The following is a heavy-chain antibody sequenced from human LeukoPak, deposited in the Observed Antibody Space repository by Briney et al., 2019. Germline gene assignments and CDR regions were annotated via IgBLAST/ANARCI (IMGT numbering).Heavy chain of an antibody. J-gene: IGHJ1*01. CDR1: GYTLTELS. V-gene: IGHV1-24*01. CDR2: FDPEDGET. Sequence: ASVKVSWKVSGYTLTELSMHWVRQAPGEGLEWMGGFDPEDGETIYAQKFQGRVTMTEDTSTDTAYMELSSLRSEDTAVYYCATLAFSGIAAAGTDFQHWGQGTLVTVSS. CDR3: ATLAFSGIAAAGTDFQH. D-gene: IGHD6-13*01.